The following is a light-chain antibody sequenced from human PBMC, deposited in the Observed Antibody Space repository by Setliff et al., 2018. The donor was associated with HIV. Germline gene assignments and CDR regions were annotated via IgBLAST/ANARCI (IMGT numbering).Light chain of an antibody. Sequence: QSVLTQPPSVSGAPGQKITISCTGSSSNIGAGYDVHWYQQLPGTAPKLLIYSNNQRPSGVPDRFSGSKSGTSASLAISGLQSEDEADYYCAAWDDSLNGYVFGTGTKVTV. CDR2: SNN. J-gene: IGLJ1*01. V-gene: IGLV1-44*01. CDR3: AAWDDSLNGYV. CDR1: SSNIGAGYD.